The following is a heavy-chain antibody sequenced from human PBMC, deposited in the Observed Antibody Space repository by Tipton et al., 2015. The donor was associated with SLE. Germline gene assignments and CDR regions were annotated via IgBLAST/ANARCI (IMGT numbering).Heavy chain of an antibody. V-gene: IGHV4-31*03. CDR2: IHYSGST. D-gene: IGHD3-10*01. CDR1: GGSISSGGYY. CDR3: ARGPGIERNYYYYYYMDV. J-gene: IGHJ6*03. Sequence: TLSLTCTVSGGSISSGGYYWSWIRQHPEKGLEWIGYIHYSGSTDYNPSLKSRLTISVDTSKNQFFLKLTSVTAADTAVYYCARGPGIERNYYYYYYMDVWGKGTTVTVSS.